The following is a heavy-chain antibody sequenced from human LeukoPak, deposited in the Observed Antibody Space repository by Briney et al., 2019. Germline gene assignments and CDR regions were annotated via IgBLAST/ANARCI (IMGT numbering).Heavy chain of an antibody. Sequence: GGSLRLSCAASGFTFSSYSMNWVRQAPGKGLEWVSYISSSSSTIYYADSVKGRFTISRDNAKNSLYLQMNSLRAEDTAVYYCASDLLDAAEAGYSNYYYYMDVWGKGTTVTVSS. CDR2: ISSSSSTI. D-gene: IGHD4-11*01. V-gene: IGHV3-48*04. CDR1: GFTFSSYS. J-gene: IGHJ6*03. CDR3: ASDLLDAAEAGYSNYYYYMDV.